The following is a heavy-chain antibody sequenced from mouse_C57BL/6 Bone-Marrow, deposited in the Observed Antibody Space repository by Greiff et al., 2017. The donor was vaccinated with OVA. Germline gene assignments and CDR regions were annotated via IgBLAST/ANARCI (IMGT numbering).Heavy chain of an antibody. V-gene: IGHV1-81*01. Sequence: VKVVESGAELARPGASVQLSCKASGYTFTSYGISWVKQRTGQGLEWIGEIYPRSGNTYYNEKFKGKATLTADKSSSTAYMELRSLTSEDSAVYFCARDGRQLRLDRFAYWGQGTLVTVSA. D-gene: IGHD3-2*02. CDR1: GYTFTSYG. J-gene: IGHJ3*01. CDR2: IYPRSGNT. CDR3: ARDGRQLRLDRFAY.